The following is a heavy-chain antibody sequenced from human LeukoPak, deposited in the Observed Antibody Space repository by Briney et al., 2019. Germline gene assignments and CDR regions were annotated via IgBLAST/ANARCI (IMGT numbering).Heavy chain of an antibody. J-gene: IGHJ6*02. CDR2: INPNSGGT. CDR1: GYTFTGYY. Sequence: ASVKVSCKASGYTFTGYYMHWVRQAPGQGLEWMGWINPNSGGTNYAQKFQGRVTMTRDTSISTAYMELSRLRSDDTAVYYCARRSSGWFYGMDVWGQGTTVTASS. V-gene: IGHV1-2*02. CDR3: ARRSSGWFYGMDV. D-gene: IGHD6-19*01.